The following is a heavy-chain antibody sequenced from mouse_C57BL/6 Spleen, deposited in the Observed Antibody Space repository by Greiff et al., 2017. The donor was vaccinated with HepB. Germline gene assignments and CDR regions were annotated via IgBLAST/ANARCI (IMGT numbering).Heavy chain of an antibody. CDR1: GYAFSSYW. CDR3: GRYSSGYDAMDY. Sequence: VQLQQSGAELVKPGASVKISCKASGYAFSSYWMNWVKQRPGKGLEWIGQIYPGDGDTNYNGKFKGKATLTADKSSSTAYMQLSGLTAEDSAFYFCGRYSSGYDAMDYWGQGTSVTVSS. V-gene: IGHV1-80*01. D-gene: IGHD3-2*02. J-gene: IGHJ4*01. CDR2: IYPGDGDT.